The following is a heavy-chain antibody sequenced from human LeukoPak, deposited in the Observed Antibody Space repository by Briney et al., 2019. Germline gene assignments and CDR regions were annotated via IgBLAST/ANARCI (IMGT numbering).Heavy chain of an antibody. D-gene: IGHD3-10*01. J-gene: IGHJ4*02. CDR2: MYSTGST. Sequence: SETLSLTCIVSGGSISSNNYYWGWIRQPPGKGLEWIGSMYSTGSTSYNPSLKSRVTISADTSKNEFSLKLSSVTAADTAVYYCARASIRGVTYYFDYWGQGTLVTVSS. CDR3: ARASIRGVTYYFDY. CDR1: GGSISSNNYY. V-gene: IGHV4-39*07.